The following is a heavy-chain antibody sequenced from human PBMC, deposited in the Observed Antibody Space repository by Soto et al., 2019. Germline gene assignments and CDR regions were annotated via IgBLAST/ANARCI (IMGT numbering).Heavy chain of an antibody. CDR1: GFTFSSSW. J-gene: IGHJ4*02. V-gene: IGHV3-74*01. CDR2: IDSDGGGT. Sequence: GGSLRLSCAASGFTFSSSWMHWVRQAPGKGPLWVSRIDSDGGGTGYADSVKGRFTISRDNAKNTLYLQMNSLRAEDTAIYYCAKDFDKTDYWGQGTLVTVSS. CDR3: AKDFDKTDY.